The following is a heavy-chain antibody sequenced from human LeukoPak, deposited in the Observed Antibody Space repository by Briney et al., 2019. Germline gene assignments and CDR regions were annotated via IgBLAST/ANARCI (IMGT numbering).Heavy chain of an antibody. V-gene: IGHV4-30-4*01. D-gene: IGHD3-9*01. Sequence: PSQTLSLTCTVSGGSISSGDYYWSWIRQPPGKGLEWIGYIYYSGSTYYNPSLKSRVTISVDTSKNQFSLKLSSVTAADTAVYYCARSFLTGYPFDYWAREPWSPSPQ. CDR3: ARSFLTGYPFDY. J-gene: IGHJ4*02. CDR1: GGSISSGDYY. CDR2: IYYSGST.